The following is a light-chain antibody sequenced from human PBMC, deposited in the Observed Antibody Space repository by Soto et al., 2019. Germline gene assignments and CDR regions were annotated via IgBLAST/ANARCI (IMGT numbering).Light chain of an antibody. CDR2: GNN. Sequence: QPVLTQPPSVSGAPGQRVTISCTGSSSNIGAGYDVHWYQRFPGTAPKLLIYGNNNRPSGVPDRFSGSTSGTSASLAITGLQAEDEADYYCQSYDISLSGSRIFGGGTKVTVL. V-gene: IGLV1-40*01. J-gene: IGLJ2*01. CDR1: SSNIGAGYD. CDR3: QSYDISLSGSRI.